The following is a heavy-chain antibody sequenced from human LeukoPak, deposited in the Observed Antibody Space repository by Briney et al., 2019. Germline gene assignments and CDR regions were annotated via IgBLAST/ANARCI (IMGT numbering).Heavy chain of an antibody. D-gene: IGHD1-26*01. V-gene: IGHV4-39*01. J-gene: IGHJ4*02. Sequence: SETLSLTCTVSGGSISSSRYYWGWIRQPPGKGLEWIGSIYYSGSTYYNPSLKSRVTISVDTSKNQFSLKLRSVTAADTAVYYCARLRYSGITGTGRDFDYWGQGSLVTVSS. CDR1: GGSISSSRYY. CDR2: IYYSGST. CDR3: ARLRYSGITGTGRDFDY.